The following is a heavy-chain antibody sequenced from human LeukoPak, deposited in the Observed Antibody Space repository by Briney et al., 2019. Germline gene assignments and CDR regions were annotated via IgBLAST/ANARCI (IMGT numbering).Heavy chain of an antibody. CDR3: AKEARSDLYYFDY. CDR1: GFTFSSYW. CDR2: INTDGSST. V-gene: IGHV3-74*01. Sequence: GGSLRLSCAASGFTFSSYWMHWVRQAPGKGLVWVSRINTDGSSTNYADSVKGRFTISRDNAKNTLYLQMNSLRAEDTAVYYCAKEARSDLYYFDYWGQGTLITVSS. D-gene: IGHD3-16*02. J-gene: IGHJ4*02.